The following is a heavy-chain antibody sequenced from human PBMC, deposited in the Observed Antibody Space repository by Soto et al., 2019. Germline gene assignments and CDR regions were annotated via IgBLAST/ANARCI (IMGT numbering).Heavy chain of an antibody. CDR1: GGTFSSYA. CDR3: AREGAAAGTMSTDYYGMDV. Sequence: GASVKVSCKASGGTFSSYAISWVRQAPGQGLEWMGGIIPIFGTANYAQKFQGRVTITADESTSTAYMELSSLRSEDTAVYYCAREGAAAGTMSTDYYGMDVWGQGTTVTVSS. CDR2: IIPIFGTA. J-gene: IGHJ6*02. D-gene: IGHD6-13*01. V-gene: IGHV1-69*13.